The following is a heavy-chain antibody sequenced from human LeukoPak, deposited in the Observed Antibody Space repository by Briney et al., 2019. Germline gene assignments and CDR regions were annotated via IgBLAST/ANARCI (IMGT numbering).Heavy chain of an antibody. Sequence: GGSLRLSCSASGFTFSDYYMSWIRQAPGKGLEWGSYISTSGTTIYHAYSVKGRFTITRASAKNSLYLQMNRLRAEDTAVYYCATDGVLRYFDWLFPFYMYVWGRRTTVTIS. CDR3: ATDGVLRYFDWLFPFYMYV. J-gene: IGHJ6*03. V-gene: IGHV3-11*01. CDR2: ISTSGTTI. D-gene: IGHD3-9*01. CDR1: GFTFSDYY.